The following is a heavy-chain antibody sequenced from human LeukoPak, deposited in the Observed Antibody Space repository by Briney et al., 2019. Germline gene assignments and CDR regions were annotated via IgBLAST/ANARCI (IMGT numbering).Heavy chain of an antibody. CDR1: GFTFSSYA. V-gene: IGHV3-23*01. CDR2: ISGSGGST. CDR3: AGGAGGGYVHYYGMDV. D-gene: IGHD5-12*01. J-gene: IGHJ6*02. Sequence: GGSLRLSCAASGFTFSSYAMSWVRQAPGKGLQWVSAISGSGGSTYYADSVKGRFTISRDNSKNTLYLQMNSLRAEDTAVYYCAGGAGGGYVHYYGMDVWGPGTTVTVSS.